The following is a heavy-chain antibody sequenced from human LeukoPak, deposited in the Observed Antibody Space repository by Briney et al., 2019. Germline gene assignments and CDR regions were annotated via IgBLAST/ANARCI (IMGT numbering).Heavy chain of an antibody. J-gene: IGHJ4*02. Sequence: SETLSLTCTVSGGSISSNYWNWIRQPPGKGLEWIGYIYYSGNTNYNPSLKSRVTISVDTSKNQFSLKLSSVTAADTAVYYCARGTGSSGWNDYWGRGTLVTVSS. CDR2: IYYSGNT. CDR3: ARGTGSSGWNDY. D-gene: IGHD6-19*01. CDR1: GGSISSNY. V-gene: IGHV4-59*01.